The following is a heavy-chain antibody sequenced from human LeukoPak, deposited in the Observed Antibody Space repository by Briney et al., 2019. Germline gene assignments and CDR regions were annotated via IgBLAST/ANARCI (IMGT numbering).Heavy chain of an antibody. J-gene: IGHJ4*02. Sequence: GGSLRLSCAASGFTVSSNYMSWVRQAPGKGLEWVSVIYSGGSTYYADSVKGRFTISRDNSKNTLYLQMNSLGAEDTAVYYCARLSSSWFTQDTYFDYWGQGTLVTVSS. V-gene: IGHV3-53*01. D-gene: IGHD6-13*01. CDR2: IYSGGST. CDR3: ARLSSSWFTQDTYFDY. CDR1: GFTVSSNY.